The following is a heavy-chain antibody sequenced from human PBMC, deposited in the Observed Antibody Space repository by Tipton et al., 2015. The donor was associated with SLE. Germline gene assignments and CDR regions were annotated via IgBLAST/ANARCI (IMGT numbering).Heavy chain of an antibody. CDR3: AGYGGDSVGNWFDP. J-gene: IGHJ5*02. CDR2: VSYGGGT. CDR1: GVSISSYY. D-gene: IGHD2-21*02. V-gene: IGHV4-59*12. Sequence: TLSLTCSVSGVSISSYYWTWIRRPAGKGLEWIGYVSYGGGTNYNPSLKSRVAISLDTSKNQFSLKLSSVTAADTAVYYCAGYGGDSVGNWFDPWGQGTLVTVSS.